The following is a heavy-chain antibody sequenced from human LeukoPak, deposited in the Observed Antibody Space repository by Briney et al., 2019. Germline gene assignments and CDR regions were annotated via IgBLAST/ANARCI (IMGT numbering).Heavy chain of an antibody. CDR2: FIPIFGTA. V-gene: IGHV1-69*01. CDR1: GVTFSSYA. D-gene: IGHD3-10*01. CDR3: ATGERITMVRGVIAPHFDY. J-gene: IGHJ4*02. Sequence: SVKVSCKASGVTFSSYAISWVRQAPGQGLELMGGFIPIFGTANYAQKFQGRVTITADDYTSTAYMELSSLRSEDTAVYYCATGERITMVRGVIAPHFDYWGQGTLVTVSS.